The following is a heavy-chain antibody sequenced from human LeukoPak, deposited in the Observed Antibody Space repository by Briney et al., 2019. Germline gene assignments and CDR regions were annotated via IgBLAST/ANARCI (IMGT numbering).Heavy chain of an antibody. CDR1: GFIFSSYA. CDR2: IPYDGNNK. V-gene: IGHV3-30*04. J-gene: IGHJ3*02. Sequence: PSGGSLRLSCAASGFIFSSYAMHWVRQAPGKGLEWVAVIPYDGNNKFYADSVKGRFIISRDNSKKTLNLQMFRVRTGDMAVYFCARDRGRQAEAGTYDAFDIWGQGTVVTVSS. D-gene: IGHD6-19*01. CDR3: ARDRGRQAEAGTYDAFDI.